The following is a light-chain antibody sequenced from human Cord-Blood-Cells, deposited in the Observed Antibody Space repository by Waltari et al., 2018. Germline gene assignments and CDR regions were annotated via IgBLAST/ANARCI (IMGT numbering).Light chain of an antibody. CDR2: EGS. Sequence: QSALTQPASVSGSPGQSITISCTGTSSDVGSYTLVSWYQQHTGKAPKLMIYEGSKRPSGVSNRFSGSKSGNTASLTISGLQAEDEADYYCCSYAGSSTLWVFGGGTKLTVL. V-gene: IGLV2-23*01. CDR3: CSYAGSSTLWV. J-gene: IGLJ3*02. CDR1: SSDVGSYTL.